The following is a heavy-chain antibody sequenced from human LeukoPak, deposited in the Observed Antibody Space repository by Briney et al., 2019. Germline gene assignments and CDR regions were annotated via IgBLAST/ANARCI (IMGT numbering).Heavy chain of an antibody. D-gene: IGHD6-13*01. Sequence: GGSLRLSCAASGFTFRSYSVNWVRQAPGKGLEWVSSISSSSSYIYYADSVKGRFTISRDNAKNSLYLQMNSLRAEDTAVYYCARARAAAGLDPFDYWGQGTLVTVSS. J-gene: IGHJ4*02. V-gene: IGHV3-21*01. CDR3: ARARAAAGLDPFDY. CDR1: GFTFRSYS. CDR2: ISSSSSYI.